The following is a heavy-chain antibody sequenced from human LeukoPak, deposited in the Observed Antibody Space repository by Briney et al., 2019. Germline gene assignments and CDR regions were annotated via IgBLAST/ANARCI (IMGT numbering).Heavy chain of an antibody. V-gene: IGHV3-23*01. CDR3: AILAVAGTFYDY. CDR2: ISGSGGST. J-gene: IGHJ4*02. Sequence: GGSLRLSCAASGFTFSSYAMSWVRQAPGKGLEWVSAISGSGGSTYCADSVKGRFTISRDNSKNTLYLQMNSLRAEDTAVYYCAILAVAGTFYDYWGQGTLVTVSS. D-gene: IGHD6-19*01. CDR1: GFTFSSYA.